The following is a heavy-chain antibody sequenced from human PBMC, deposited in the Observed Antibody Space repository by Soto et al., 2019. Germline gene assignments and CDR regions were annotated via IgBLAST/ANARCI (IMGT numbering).Heavy chain of an antibody. CDR3: TRERPYYDILTGYYTPHYSYYGMDV. CDR1: GYTFTGYY. Sequence: ASVKVSCKASGYTFTGYYMHWVRQAPGQGLEWMGWINPNSGGTNYAQKFQGWVTMTRDTSISTAYMELSRLRSDDTAVYYCTRERPYYDILTGYYTPHYSYYGMDVWGQGXTVTVYS. CDR2: INPNSGGT. D-gene: IGHD3-9*01. V-gene: IGHV1-2*04. J-gene: IGHJ6*02.